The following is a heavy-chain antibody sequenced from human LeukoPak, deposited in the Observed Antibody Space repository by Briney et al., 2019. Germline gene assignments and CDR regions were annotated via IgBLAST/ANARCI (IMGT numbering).Heavy chain of an antibody. CDR3: ARLDYGGTHFDY. J-gene: IGHJ4*02. Sequence: SETLSLTCTVSGGSISSYYWSWIRQPPGKGLEWIGYIYYSGSTNYNPSLKSRVTISVDTSKNQFSLKLSSVTAADTAVYYCARLDYGGTHFDYWGQGTLVTVSS. V-gene: IGHV4-59*08. CDR1: GGSISSYY. D-gene: IGHD4-23*01. CDR2: IYYSGST.